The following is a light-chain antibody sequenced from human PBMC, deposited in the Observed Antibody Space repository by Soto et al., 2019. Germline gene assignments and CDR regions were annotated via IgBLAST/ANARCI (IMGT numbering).Light chain of an antibody. CDR2: GVF. Sequence: ETVLTQSPGTVSLSPGERDTLSCRTSQSVNSKYLAWYQQKPGQAPRLLIYGVFNRATGIPDRFSGSGSGTDFTLTISGLEPEDSAVYYCQHYDGSPRTFGQGTKLEIK. CDR1: QSVNSKY. J-gene: IGKJ2*01. CDR3: QHYDGSPRT. V-gene: IGKV3-20*01.